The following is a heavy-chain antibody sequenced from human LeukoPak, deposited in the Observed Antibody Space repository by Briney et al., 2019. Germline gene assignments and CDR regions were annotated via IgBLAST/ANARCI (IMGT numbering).Heavy chain of an antibody. Sequence: ASETLSLTCSVSGGSMSDSITWGWVRQPPGKGLEWLANIHDDGRTAPNPSLRSRLTISQDRSKNQFSLKVSSVTAADTAFYYCAKVLTAAGLDLWGQGILVTVSS. V-gene: IGHV4/OR15-8*01. CDR2: IHDDGRT. CDR1: GGSMSDSIT. CDR3: AKVLTAAGLDL. D-gene: IGHD6-25*01. J-gene: IGHJ5*02.